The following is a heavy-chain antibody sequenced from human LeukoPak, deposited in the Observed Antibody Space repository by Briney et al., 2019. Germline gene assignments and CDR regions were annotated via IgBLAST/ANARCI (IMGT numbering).Heavy chain of an antibody. J-gene: IGHJ4*02. V-gene: IGHV1-2*06. CDR1: GYTFTGYY. CDR3: ARSYDYVWGSYRPDY. CDR2: INPNSGGT. D-gene: IGHD3-16*02. Sequence: GASAKVSCKASGYTFTGYYMHWVRQAPGQGLEWMGRINPNSGGTNYAQKFQGRVTMTRDTSISTAYMELSRLRSDDTAVYYCARSYDYVWGSYRPDYWGQGTLVTVSS.